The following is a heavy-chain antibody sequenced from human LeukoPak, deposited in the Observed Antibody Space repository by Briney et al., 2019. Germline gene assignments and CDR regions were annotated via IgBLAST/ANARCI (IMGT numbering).Heavy chain of an antibody. Sequence: GGSLRLSCAASGFTFSSYSMNWVRQAPGKGLEWVSSISSSSSYIYYADSVKGRFTISRDNAKNSLYLQMNSLRAEDTAVYYCARVVRVDSSGRYRFYYYGMDVWGKGTTVTVSS. D-gene: IGHD6-19*01. CDR2: ISSSSSYI. CDR3: ARVVRVDSSGRYRFYYYGMDV. V-gene: IGHV3-21*01. J-gene: IGHJ6*04. CDR1: GFTFSSYS.